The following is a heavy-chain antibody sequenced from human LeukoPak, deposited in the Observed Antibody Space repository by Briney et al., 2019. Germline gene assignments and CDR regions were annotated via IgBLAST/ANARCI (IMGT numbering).Heavy chain of an antibody. CDR3: ARWGTTNDAFDI. Sequence: ASVKVSCKASGYTFTSYDINWVRQATGQGLEWVGWMNPNSGSTGYAQNFQGRVTITRNTSITTAYMELSSLRSEDTAVYYCARWGTTNDAFDIWGQGTMVTVSS. V-gene: IGHV1-8*01. CDR1: GYTFTSYD. J-gene: IGHJ3*02. CDR2: MNPNSGST. D-gene: IGHD1-1*01.